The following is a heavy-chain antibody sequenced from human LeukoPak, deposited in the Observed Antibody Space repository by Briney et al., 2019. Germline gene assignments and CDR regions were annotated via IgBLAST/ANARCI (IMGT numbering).Heavy chain of an antibody. D-gene: IGHD6-6*01. CDR1: GFTFSSYA. CDR3: ARSSYSSSSSV. Sequence: GGSLRLSCAASGFTFSSYAMHWVRQAPGKGLEWVAVIWYDGSTKNYADSVKGRFTISRDNVKNTVYLQMNSLRAEDTAVYYCARSSYSSSSSVWGQGTMVTVSS. J-gene: IGHJ3*01. CDR2: IWYDGSTK. V-gene: IGHV3-33*08.